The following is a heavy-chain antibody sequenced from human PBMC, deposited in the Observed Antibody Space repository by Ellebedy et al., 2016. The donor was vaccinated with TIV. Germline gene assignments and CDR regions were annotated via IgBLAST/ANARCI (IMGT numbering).Heavy chain of an antibody. J-gene: IGHJ6*02. D-gene: IGHD3-9*01. V-gene: IGHV3-23*01. CDR2: LTTGGVT. CDR3: GRAREPGYFAYYYYGMDV. CDR1: GFTFSTYA. Sequence: GESLKISCVVSGFTFSTYAMRWFRQAPGKGLEWVSALTTGGVTFYADSVKGRFTVARDNAKNSLYLQMNSLRGDDTAVYYCGRAREPGYFAYYYYGMDVWGQGTTVTVSS.